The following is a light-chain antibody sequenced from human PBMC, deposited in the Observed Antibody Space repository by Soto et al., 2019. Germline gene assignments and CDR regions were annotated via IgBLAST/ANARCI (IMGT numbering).Light chain of an antibody. CDR2: AAS. CDR3: QQSYSTPPYT. V-gene: IGKV1-39*01. CDR1: QSISSY. J-gene: IGKJ2*01. Sequence: DIQMTQSPSSLSASVGDRVTITCRASQSISSYLNWYQQKPGKAPKLLIYAASSLQSGVPSRFSGSGSGTDFTLTIXXLXXXXFXXXYCQQSYSTPPYTFGQGTKLEIK.